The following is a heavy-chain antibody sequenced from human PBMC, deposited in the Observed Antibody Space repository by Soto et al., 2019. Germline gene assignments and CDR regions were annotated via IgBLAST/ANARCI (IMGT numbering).Heavy chain of an antibody. CDR2: IWYDGSNK. Sequence: GGSLRLSCVASGFTFSSHGMHWVRQAPGKGLEWVAVIWYDGSNKYYADSVKGRFTISRDNSKNTLYLQMNSLRAEDTAVYYCARGAGSGSYWDWFDPWGQGTLVTVSS. V-gene: IGHV3-33*08. J-gene: IGHJ5*02. CDR1: GFTFSSHG. CDR3: ARGAGSGSYWDWFDP. D-gene: IGHD3-10*01.